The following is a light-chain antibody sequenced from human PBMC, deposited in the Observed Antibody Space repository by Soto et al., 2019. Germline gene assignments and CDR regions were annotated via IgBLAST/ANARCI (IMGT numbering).Light chain of an antibody. V-gene: IGLV2-8*01. CDR3: SSYAGSNTRVV. CDR2: EVS. J-gene: IGLJ2*01. CDR1: SSDVGGYNY. Sequence: QSALTQPPSASGSPGQSVTISCTGTSSDVGGYNYVSWYQQHPGKAPKLMIYEVSKRPSGVPDRFSGSKSGNTASLTVSGLQDEDEADYYCSSYAGSNTRVVFGGGTQLTVL.